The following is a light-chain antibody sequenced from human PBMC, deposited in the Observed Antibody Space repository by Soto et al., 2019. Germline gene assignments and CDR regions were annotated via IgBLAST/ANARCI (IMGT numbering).Light chain of an antibody. Sequence: DIQMTQSPSSLSASVGDRVTITCQASQDISDLLNWYQQKPGKAPKILISDASNLQSGVPSRFSGSGSGTHFTFTISSLQPEDIATYYCQQYDNLVTFGGGTKVQIK. J-gene: IGKJ4*01. CDR3: QQYDNLVT. CDR1: QDISDL. CDR2: DAS. V-gene: IGKV1-33*01.